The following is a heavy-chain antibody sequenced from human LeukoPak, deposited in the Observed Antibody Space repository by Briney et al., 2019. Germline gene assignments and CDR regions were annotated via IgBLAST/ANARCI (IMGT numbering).Heavy chain of an antibody. Sequence: GGSLRLSCAASGFTFSNAWMSWVRQAPGKGLEWVGRIKSKTDGGTTDYAAPVKGRFTISRDDSKNTLYLQMISLRAEDTAVYYCAKAALRATPLPFDYWGQGTLVTVSS. D-gene: IGHD4-17*01. V-gene: IGHV3-15*01. J-gene: IGHJ4*02. CDR2: IKSKTDGGTT. CDR1: GFTFSNAW. CDR3: AKAALRATPLPFDY.